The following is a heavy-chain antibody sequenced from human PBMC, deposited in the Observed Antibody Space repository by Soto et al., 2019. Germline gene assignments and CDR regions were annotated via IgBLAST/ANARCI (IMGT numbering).Heavy chain of an antibody. J-gene: IGHJ4*02. CDR3: VKQAHGLDGVAFDY. CDR1: GFIFSEST. D-gene: IGHD2-15*01. V-gene: IGHV3-64D*06. CDR2: VSTSGMST. Sequence: SGGSLRLSCSASGFIFSESTIYWVRQVPGKGLEAISAVSTSGMSTYYADSVKDRFTISRDNSKNTLFLQMGSLRPEDTAIYYCVKQAHGLDGVAFDYWGQGNQGTVSS.